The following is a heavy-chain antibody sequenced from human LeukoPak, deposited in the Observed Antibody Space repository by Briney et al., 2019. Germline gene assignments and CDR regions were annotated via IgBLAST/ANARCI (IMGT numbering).Heavy chain of an antibody. CDR3: ARDEALVDSSGYFTYYFDY. CDR1: GYTFTSYY. V-gene: IGHV1-46*01. J-gene: IGHJ4*02. Sequence: ASVKVSCKASGYTFTSYYMHWVRQAPGQGLEWMGIINPSGGSTSYVQKFQGRVTMTRDTSTSTVYMELSSLRSEDTAVYYCARDEALVDSSGYFTYYFDYWGQGTLVTVSS. CDR2: INPSGGST. D-gene: IGHD3-22*01.